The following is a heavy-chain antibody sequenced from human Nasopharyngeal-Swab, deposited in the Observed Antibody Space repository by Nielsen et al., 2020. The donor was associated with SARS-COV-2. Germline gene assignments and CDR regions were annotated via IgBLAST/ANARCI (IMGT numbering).Heavy chain of an antibody. J-gene: IGHJ6*02. D-gene: IGHD2-21*01. CDR3: AKAPYLRGLDV. V-gene: IGHV3-23*01. Sequence: GESLKISCAASGITFNNYAMSWVRQGPGKGLEWVSALSAPGNPYYADSVKGRFTISRDSSQNTLYLQMNSLRVEDTAVYYCAKAPYLRGLDVWGQGTTVTVSS. CDR1: GITFNNYA. CDR2: LSAPGNP.